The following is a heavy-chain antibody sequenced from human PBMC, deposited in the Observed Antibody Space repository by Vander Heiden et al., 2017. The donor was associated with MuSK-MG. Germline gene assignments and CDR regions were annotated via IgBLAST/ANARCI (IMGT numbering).Heavy chain of an antibody. CDR1: GGSISSSY. V-gene: IGHV4-59*01. CDR3: ARGSFKRYFDY. Sequence: QVQLLESGPVLVKPSETLSLTCTVSGGSISSSYWSWIRQPPGKGLEWIGYIYYSGSTNYNPSLKSRVTMSVDTSRTHFSLKLSSVTAADTAVYYCARGSFKRYFDYWGQGTLVTVSS. CDR2: IYYSGST. J-gene: IGHJ4*02.